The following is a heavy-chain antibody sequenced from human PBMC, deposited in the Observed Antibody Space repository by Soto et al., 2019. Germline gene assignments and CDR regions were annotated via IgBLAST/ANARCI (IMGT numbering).Heavy chain of an antibody. D-gene: IGHD1-26*01. CDR2: ISSSSNYI. Sequence: EVPLVESGGGLVKPGGSLRLSCAASGFTFSSHSMNWVRQAPGKGLEWVSSISSSSNYIYYADSVKGRFTISRDNAKNSLYLQMNSLRAEDTAVYYCARDREVGATNNQLDYWGQGTLVTVSS. J-gene: IGHJ4*02. CDR1: GFTFSSHS. V-gene: IGHV3-21*01. CDR3: ARDREVGATNNQLDY.